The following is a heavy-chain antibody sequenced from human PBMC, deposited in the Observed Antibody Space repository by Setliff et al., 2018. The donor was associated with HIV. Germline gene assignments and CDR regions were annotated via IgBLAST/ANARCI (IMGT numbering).Heavy chain of an antibody. Sequence: PSETLSLTCTVSGDSLAVSHYSWGWVRQPPGQGLEWLGNLFHTGSSYFNPSLKSRLTMSVDTSKNQFSLSLISMTAADSAVYYCARLGDNSDWRSNYFFYYMDVWGKGTTVTVSS. CDR1: GDSLAVSHYS. V-gene: IGHV4-39*01. D-gene: IGHD3-22*01. CDR2: LFHTGSS. CDR3: ARLGDNSDWRSNYFFYYMDV. J-gene: IGHJ6*03.